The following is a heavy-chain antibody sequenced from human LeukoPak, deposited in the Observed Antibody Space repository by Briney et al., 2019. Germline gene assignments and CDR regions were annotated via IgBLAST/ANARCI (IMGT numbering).Heavy chain of an antibody. CDR2: INPKIGGT. CDR3: AREIGSGSFLDN. Sequence: ASVKVSFKASGYTFAGYYIHWVRQAPGQGLEWMGWINPKIGGTNYAQKFQGRVTMTRDTSISTAYMELSRLRSDDTAVYYCAREIGSGSFLDNWGQGTLVTVSS. V-gene: IGHV1-2*02. CDR1: GYTFAGYY. D-gene: IGHD3-10*01. J-gene: IGHJ4*02.